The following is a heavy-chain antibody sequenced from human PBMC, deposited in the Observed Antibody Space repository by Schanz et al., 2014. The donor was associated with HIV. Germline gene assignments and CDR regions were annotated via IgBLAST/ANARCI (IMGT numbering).Heavy chain of an antibody. J-gene: IGHJ4*02. V-gene: IGHV3-23*04. Sequence: EVQLVESGGGLVKPGGSLRLSCEASGFTFDSQSMNWVRQAPGKGLEWVSTISGGGGDRYYADSVKGRFAISRDNSKDTLYLQMNTLRAEDTAVYYCANEEVPNDYWGQGTLVTVSS. CDR3: ANEEVPNDY. CDR2: ISGGGGDR. CDR1: GFTFDSQS.